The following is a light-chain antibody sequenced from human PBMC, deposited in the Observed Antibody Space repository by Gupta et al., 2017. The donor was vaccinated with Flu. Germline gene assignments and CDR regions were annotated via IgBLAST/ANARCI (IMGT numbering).Light chain of an antibody. CDR1: SSDVGGYNY. CDR2: EVS. V-gene: IGLV2-14*01. CDR3: SSYTSSSTLVV. J-gene: IGLJ2*01. Sequence: QSALTQPASVSGSHGQSITISCTGTSSDVGGYNYVSWYQQHPGKAPKLMIYEVSNRPSGVSNRFSGSKSGNTAFLTISGLQAEDEADYYCSSYTSSSTLVVFGGGTKLTVL.